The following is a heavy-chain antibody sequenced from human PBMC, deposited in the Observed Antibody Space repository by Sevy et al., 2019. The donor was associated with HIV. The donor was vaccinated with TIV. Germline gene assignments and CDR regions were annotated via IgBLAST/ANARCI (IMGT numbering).Heavy chain of an antibody. V-gene: IGHV1-46*02. Sequence: ASVKVFCTAPAYIFKMFSSDWLHWVRQAPGQGLEWMAKIDPSGGTISYAQKFQGRITLIRDTSTSTVFMEVAFLTSDDTALYYYARGGAYYSDSNGRKAFDQWGQGTLVTVSS. CDR2: IDPSGGTI. CDR1: AYIFKMFSSDW. D-gene: IGHD3-22*01. J-gene: IGHJ4*02. CDR3: ARGGAYYSDSNGRKAFDQ.